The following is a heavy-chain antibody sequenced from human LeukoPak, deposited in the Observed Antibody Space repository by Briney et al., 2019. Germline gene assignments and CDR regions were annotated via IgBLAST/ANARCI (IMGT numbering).Heavy chain of an antibody. J-gene: IGHJ4*02. Sequence: PGGSLRLSCAASGITVSTNYMNWVRQAPGKGLEWVSAIYGGSNTYYADSVKGRFTISRHNSENMLHLQKKSLRGEDTAVYYCARGGFSITWRTLDYWGQGTLVTVSS. V-gene: IGHV3-53*04. CDR1: GITVSTNY. D-gene: IGHD3-3*02. CDR2: IYGGSNT. CDR3: ARGGFSITWRTLDY.